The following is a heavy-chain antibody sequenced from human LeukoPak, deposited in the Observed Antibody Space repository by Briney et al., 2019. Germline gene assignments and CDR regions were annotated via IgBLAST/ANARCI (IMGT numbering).Heavy chain of an antibody. D-gene: IGHD5-18*01. V-gene: IGHV4-59*01. Sequence: SETLSLTCTVSGGSISNYYWNWIRQPPGKGLEWIGYIYNSGRTNYNPSLKSRVTVSVDTSKNQFSLKLSSVTAADTAVYYCVRGGYSYGYGLGLLDYWGQGSLVTVSS. CDR3: VRGGYSYGYGLGLLDY. CDR1: GGSISNYY. CDR2: IYNSGRT. J-gene: IGHJ4*02.